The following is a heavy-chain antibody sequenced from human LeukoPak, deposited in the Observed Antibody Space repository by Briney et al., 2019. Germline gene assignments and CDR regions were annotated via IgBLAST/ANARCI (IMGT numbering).Heavy chain of an antibody. CDR1: GFTFSNYA. Sequence: GGSLRLSCAISGFTFSNYAMGWVRQVPGKGLEWVSAISGSGSVTYYAASVKGRITISRDNSKSTLYLQMNSLRADDTAVYYCAKWSATTSRYYFDYWGQGTLVTVSS. D-gene: IGHD1/OR15-1a*01. CDR2: ISGSGSVT. J-gene: IGHJ4*02. V-gene: IGHV3-23*01. CDR3: AKWSATTSRYYFDY.